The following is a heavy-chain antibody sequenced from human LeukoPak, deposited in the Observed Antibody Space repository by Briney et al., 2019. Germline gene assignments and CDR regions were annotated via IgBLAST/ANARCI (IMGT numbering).Heavy chain of an antibody. CDR2: TNKDGSEK. CDR3: VRDGNDGLNDWEY. V-gene: IGHV3-7*03. Sequence: PGGSLRLSCAASGFFFSDSAMAWARQAPGKGLEWVANTNKDGSEKWYVDSVKGRFTISRDNAKNSLYLQMNSLKAGDTALYYCVRDGNDGLNDWEYWGQGALVTVSS. D-gene: IGHD1-1*01. J-gene: IGHJ1*01. CDR1: GFFFSDSA.